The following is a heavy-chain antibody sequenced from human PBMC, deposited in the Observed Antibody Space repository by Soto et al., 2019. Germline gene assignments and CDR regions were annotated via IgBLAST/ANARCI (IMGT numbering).Heavy chain of an antibody. Sequence: GASVKVSCKASGYTFTSYYMHWVRQAPGQGLEWMGIINPSGGSTSYAQKFQGRVTMTRDTSTSTVYMELSSLRSEDTAVYYCAIPSFPMVRGFMGYYYYGMYVWGQGTTVPVSS. J-gene: IGHJ6*02. CDR1: GYTFTSYY. CDR2: INPSGGST. CDR3: AIPSFPMVRGFMGYYYYGMYV. V-gene: IGHV1-46*01. D-gene: IGHD3-10*01.